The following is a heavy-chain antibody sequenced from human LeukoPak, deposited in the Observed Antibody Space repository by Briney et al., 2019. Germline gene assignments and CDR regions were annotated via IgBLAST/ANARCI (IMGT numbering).Heavy chain of an antibody. V-gene: IGHV4-30-2*01. CDR2: IYHSGST. Sequence: NSSETLSLTCAVSGGSISSGGYSWSWIRQPPGKGLEWIGYIYHSGSTYYNPSLKSRVTISVDRSKNQFSLKLSSVTAADTAVYYCARAPPHYDFWSGYYTAGFDPWGQGTLVTVSS. J-gene: IGHJ5*02. CDR1: GGSISSGGYS. D-gene: IGHD3-3*01. CDR3: ARAPPHYDFWSGYYTAGFDP.